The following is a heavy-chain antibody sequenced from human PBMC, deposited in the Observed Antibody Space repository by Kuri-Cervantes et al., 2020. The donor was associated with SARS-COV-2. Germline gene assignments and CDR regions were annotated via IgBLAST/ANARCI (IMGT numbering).Heavy chain of an antibody. Sequence: KISWAASGSTSSGAAIHWVRQAPGQRLEWMGWINAGNGNKKYSQKLQGRVTITRNTSASTAYMERSSLRSEDTAVYYCASDMRGQRGDILTGYSYYYYYGMDVWGQGTTVTVSS. D-gene: IGHD3-9*01. CDR1: GSTSSGAA. CDR3: ASDMRGQRGDILTGYSYYYYYGMDV. J-gene: IGHJ6*02. CDR2: INAGNGNK. V-gene: IGHV1-3*01.